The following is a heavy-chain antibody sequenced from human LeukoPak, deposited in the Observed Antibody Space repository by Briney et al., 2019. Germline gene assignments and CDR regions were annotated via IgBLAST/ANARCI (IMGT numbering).Heavy chain of an antibody. CDR1: GFTFSSYS. Sequence: GGSLRLSCAASGFTFSSYSMNWVRQTPVKGLEWVSSISATSSYIYYADSARGRFTISRDNAKNSLYLQMNSLRAEDTAVYYCARDKTEQWLVLEAFDIWGQGTVVTVSS. D-gene: IGHD6-19*01. J-gene: IGHJ3*02. V-gene: IGHV3-21*01. CDR2: ISATSSYI. CDR3: ARDKTEQWLVLEAFDI.